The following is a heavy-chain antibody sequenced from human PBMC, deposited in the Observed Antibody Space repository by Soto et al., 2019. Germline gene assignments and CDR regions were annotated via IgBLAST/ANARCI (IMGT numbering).Heavy chain of an antibody. D-gene: IGHD5-18*01. V-gene: IGHV5-51*01. CDR3: ARRRADRGYSYGLNAFDI. J-gene: IGHJ3*02. CDR1: GYSFTSYL. Sequence: GESLNISCEGCGYSFTSYLIGWVRQMLGKGLEWMGIIYPGDSDTRYSPSFQGQVTISADKSISTAYLQWRSLKASDTGMYYCARRRADRGYSYGLNAFDIWGQGTMVTVSS. CDR2: IYPGDSDT.